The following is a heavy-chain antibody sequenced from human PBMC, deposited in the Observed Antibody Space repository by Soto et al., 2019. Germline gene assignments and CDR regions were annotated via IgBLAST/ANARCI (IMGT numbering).Heavy chain of an antibody. D-gene: IGHD2-2*02. CDR1: GYTFTSYG. CDR3: ARDQVVPAAIPAPRLSWYYYYGMDV. Sequence: ASVKVSCKASGYTFTSYGISRVRQAPGQGLEWMGWISAYNGNTNYAQKLQGRVTMTTDTPTSTAYMELRSLRSDDTAVYYCARDQVVPAAIPAPRLSWYYYYGMDVWGQGTTVTVSS. CDR2: ISAYNGNT. J-gene: IGHJ6*02. V-gene: IGHV1-18*04.